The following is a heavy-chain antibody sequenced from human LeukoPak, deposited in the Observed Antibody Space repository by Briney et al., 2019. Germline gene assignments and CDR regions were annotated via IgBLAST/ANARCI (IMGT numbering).Heavy chain of an antibody. J-gene: IGHJ4*02. CDR1: GLTVNSNY. CDR2: IYSGGTT. V-gene: IGHV3-53*01. D-gene: IGHD5-24*01. CDR3: ARALLVRNGYNYSPNYFDY. Sequence: GGSLRLSCAASGLTVNSNYMNWVPQAPGKGLQWVSVIYSGGTTYYADSVKGRFTISRDNSKNTLYLQMNSLRAEDTAVYYCARALLVRNGYNYSPNYFDYWGQGTLVTVSS.